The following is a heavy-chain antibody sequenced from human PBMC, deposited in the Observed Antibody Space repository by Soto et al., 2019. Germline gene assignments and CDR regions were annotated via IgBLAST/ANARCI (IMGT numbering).Heavy chain of an antibody. J-gene: IGHJ4*02. CDR1: GYTFTSYD. CDR3: AREKSGYYGY. CDR2: MNPNSGNT. Sequence: QVQLVQSGAEVKKPGASVKVSCKASGYTFTSYDINWVRQATGQGLEWMGWMNPNSGNTGYAQKFQGGVTITRNTSISTASMELRSLRSGDKAVYYCAREKSGYYGYWGQGTLVTVSS. V-gene: IGHV1-8*01. D-gene: IGHD3-3*01.